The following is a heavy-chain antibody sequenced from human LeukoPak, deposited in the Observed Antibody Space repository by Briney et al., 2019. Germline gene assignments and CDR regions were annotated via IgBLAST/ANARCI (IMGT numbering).Heavy chain of an antibody. CDR3: ARGRDLLGYFDL. CDR2: INTIFGTA. Sequence: SVKVSCKASGGTFSSYAISWVRQAPGQGLEWMGGINTIFGTANYAQKFQGRVTITADKSTSTAYMELSSLRSEDTAMYYCARGRDLLGYFDLWGRGTLVTVSS. V-gene: IGHV1-69*06. J-gene: IGHJ2*01. CDR1: GGTFSSYA.